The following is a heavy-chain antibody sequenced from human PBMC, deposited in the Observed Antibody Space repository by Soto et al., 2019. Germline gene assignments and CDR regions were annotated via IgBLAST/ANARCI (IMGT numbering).Heavy chain of an antibody. D-gene: IGHD3-3*01. CDR1: GGSISSYY. Sequence: SETLSLTCTVSGGSISSYYWSWIRQPPGKGLEWIGYIYYSGSTNYNPSLKSRVTISVDTSKNQFSLKLSSVTAADTAVYYCARDPLHYDFWSGYYRSELNYYYGMDVWGQGTTVTVSS. J-gene: IGHJ6*02. CDR2: IYYSGST. V-gene: IGHV4-59*01. CDR3: ARDPLHYDFWSGYYRSELNYYYGMDV.